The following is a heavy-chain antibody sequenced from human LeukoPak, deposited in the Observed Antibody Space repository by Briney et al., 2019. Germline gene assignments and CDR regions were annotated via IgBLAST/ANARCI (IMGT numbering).Heavy chain of an antibody. D-gene: IGHD1-26*01. J-gene: IGHJ2*01. V-gene: IGHV1-8*01. CDR1: GYTFTSYD. CDR2: MNPNNGNT. CDR3: ARGELSWYFDL. Sequence: ASVKVSCKASGYTFTSYDINWVRQATGQGLEWMGWMNPNNGNTGYAQKFQGRVTMTRNTSISTAYMELSSLRSEDTAVYYRARGELSWYFDLWGRGTLVTVSS.